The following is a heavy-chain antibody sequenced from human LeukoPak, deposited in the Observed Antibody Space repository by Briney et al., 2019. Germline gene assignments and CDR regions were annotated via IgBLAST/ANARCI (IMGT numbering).Heavy chain of an antibody. CDR1: VGSISRSGYN. V-gene: IGHV4-39*01. D-gene: IGHD5-12*01. CDR3: AKHTRHGYSCDENAFDI. J-gene: IGHJ3*02. CDR2: LYHSGST. Sequence: SQTLSLICTVSVGSISRSGYNWDWIRQPPGKGLEWIGSLYHSGSTYYKPSLKSRVTISADTSNNQLSLKLSSVTAADTAFHFWAKHTRHGYSCDENAFDIWGQGTMVSVSS.